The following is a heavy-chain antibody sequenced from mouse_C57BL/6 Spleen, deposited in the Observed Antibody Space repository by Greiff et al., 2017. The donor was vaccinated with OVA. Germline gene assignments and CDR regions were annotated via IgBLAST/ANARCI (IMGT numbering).Heavy chain of an antibody. CDR1: GYSFTGYY. V-gene: IGHV1-42*01. CDR2: INPSTGGT. CDR3: ARPNWDVGYFEV. D-gene: IGHD4-1*02. J-gene: IGHJ1*03. Sequence: VQLQQSGPELVKPGASVKISCKASGYSFTGYYMNWVKQSPEKSLEWIGEINPSTGGTTYNQKFKAKATLTVDKSSSTAYMQLKSLTSEDSAVYYCARPNWDVGYFEVWGTGTTVTVSS.